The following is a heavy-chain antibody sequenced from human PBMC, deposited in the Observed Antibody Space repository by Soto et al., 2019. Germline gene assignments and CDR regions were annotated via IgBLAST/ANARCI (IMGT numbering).Heavy chain of an antibody. D-gene: IGHD1-26*01. CDR1: GFTFDNAW. Sequence: EVQLVESGGGLVKPGGSLRLSCAASGFTFDNAWMTWVRQAPGKGLEWVGRIKSKTDGGTTDYASPVKGRFTISGDDSKNTLYLQMNSLKTEDTAMYYCTTDLPWSYGALGYWGQGTLVTVSS. CDR3: TTDLPWSYGALGY. CDR2: IKSKTDGGTT. J-gene: IGHJ4*02. V-gene: IGHV3-15*01.